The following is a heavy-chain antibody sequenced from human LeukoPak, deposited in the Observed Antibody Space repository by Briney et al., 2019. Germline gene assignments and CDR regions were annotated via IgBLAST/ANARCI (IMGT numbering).Heavy chain of an antibody. D-gene: IGHD3-22*01. CDR3: AREGARLHYYDSSGSPSRAFDI. CDR2: INHSGST. J-gene: IGHJ3*02. Sequence: SETLSLTCAVNGGSFSGYYWSWIRQPPGKGLEWIGEINHSGSTNYNPSLKSRVTISVDTSKNQFSLKLSSVTAADTAVYYCAREGARLHYYDSSGSPSRAFDIWGQGTMVTVSS. CDR1: GGSFSGYY. V-gene: IGHV4-34*01.